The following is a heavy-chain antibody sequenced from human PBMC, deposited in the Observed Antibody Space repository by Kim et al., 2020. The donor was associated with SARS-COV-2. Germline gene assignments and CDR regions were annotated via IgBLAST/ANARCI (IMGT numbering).Heavy chain of an antibody. Sequence: GGSLRLSCAASGFPFSNYPLHWVRHAPGKGQEWVAVISYDGGDKYADSVKGRFTISRDNSKNTVFLQLNSLRAEDTAVYYCARDSKLYFGESDMDVWGQGTTVIVSS. CDR2: ISYDGGDK. D-gene: IGHD3-10*01. J-gene: IGHJ6*02. CDR1: GFPFSNYP. CDR3: ARDSKLYFGESDMDV. V-gene: IGHV3-30*04.